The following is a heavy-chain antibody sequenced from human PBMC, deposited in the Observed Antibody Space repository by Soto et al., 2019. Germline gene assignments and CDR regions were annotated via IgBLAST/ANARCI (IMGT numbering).Heavy chain of an antibody. CDR1: GYSFTDYH. Sequence: GASVKVSCKASGYSFTDYHIHWVRQAPGQGLEWLGRINPKSGGTSTAQKFQGWVTMTTDTSISTASMELTRLTSDDTAIYYCARGDSTDCSIGVCSFFYNHDMDVWGQGTTVTVS. J-gene: IGHJ6*02. CDR2: INPKSGGT. D-gene: IGHD2-8*01. V-gene: IGHV1-2*04. CDR3: ARGDSTDCSIGVCSFFYNHDMDV.